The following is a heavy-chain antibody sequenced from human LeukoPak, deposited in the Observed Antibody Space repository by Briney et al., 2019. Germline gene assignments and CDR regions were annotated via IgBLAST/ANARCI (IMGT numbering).Heavy chain of an antibody. CDR2: IRCDGSLK. Sequence: PGGSLRLSCAASGFTFSTYGMHWVRQAPGKGLEWVAFIRCDGSLKYYADSVKGRFTISRDNSKSTLFLQMNSLRTEDTAVYYCAKDSRGVGILGATWIDYWGQGTLVTVSS. V-gene: IGHV3-30*02. D-gene: IGHD1-26*01. J-gene: IGHJ4*02. CDR3: AKDSRGVGILGATWIDY. CDR1: GFTFSTYG.